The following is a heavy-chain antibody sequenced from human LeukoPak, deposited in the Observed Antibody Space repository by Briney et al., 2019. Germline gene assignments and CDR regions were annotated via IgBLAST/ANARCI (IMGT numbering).Heavy chain of an antibody. Sequence: GGSLRLSCAVSGFTLSSYSMNWVRQAPGKGLEWVSSISSSSSHIYYADSVKGRFTISRDNAKNSLYLQMNSLRAEDTAVYYCANTILTGALWGQGTLVTVSS. J-gene: IGHJ4*02. CDR3: ANTILTGAL. D-gene: IGHD2-2*02. V-gene: IGHV3-21*01. CDR1: GFTLSSYS. CDR2: ISSSSSHI.